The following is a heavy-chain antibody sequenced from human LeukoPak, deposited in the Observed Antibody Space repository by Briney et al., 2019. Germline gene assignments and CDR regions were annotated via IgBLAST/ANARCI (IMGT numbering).Heavy chain of an antibody. D-gene: IGHD6-19*01. Sequence: GRSLRLSCAASGFTFSNYAMHWVRQAPGKGLEWVAVTSDDGSNKYYGDSVKGRFTISRDNSKNTVYLQMNSLRAEDTAVYYCAKDRYSSGWYSDFDYWGQGTLVTVSS. CDR3: AKDRYSSGWYSDFDY. V-gene: IGHV3-30*18. J-gene: IGHJ4*02. CDR2: TSDDGSNK. CDR1: GFTFSNYA.